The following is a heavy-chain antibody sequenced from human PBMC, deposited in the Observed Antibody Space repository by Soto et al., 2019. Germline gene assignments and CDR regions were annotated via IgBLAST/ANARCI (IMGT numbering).Heavy chain of an antibody. CDR3: ARVGIAAAGTNYYYYGMDV. CDR1: GFTFSSYG. J-gene: IGHJ6*02. Sequence: GGSLRLSCAASGFTFSSYGMHWVRQAPGKGLEWVAVIWYDGSNKYYADSVKGRFTISRDNSKNTLYLQMNSLRAEDTAVYYCARVGIAAAGTNYYYYGMDVWGQGTTVTVSS. CDR2: IWYDGSNK. V-gene: IGHV3-33*01. D-gene: IGHD6-13*01.